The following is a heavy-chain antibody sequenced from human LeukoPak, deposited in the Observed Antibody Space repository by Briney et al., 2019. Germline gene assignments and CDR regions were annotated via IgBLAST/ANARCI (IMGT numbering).Heavy chain of an antibody. V-gene: IGHV7-4-1*02. Sequence: ASVKVSCKASGYTFTSYAMNWVRQAPGQGLEWMGWINTNTGNPTYAQGFTGRFVFSLDTSVSTAYLQISSLKAEDTAVYYCARLESKYYYDSSGYHPLNYWGQGTLVTVSS. CDR3: ARLESKYYYDSSGYHPLNY. D-gene: IGHD3-22*01. J-gene: IGHJ4*02. CDR1: GYTFTSYA. CDR2: INTNTGNP.